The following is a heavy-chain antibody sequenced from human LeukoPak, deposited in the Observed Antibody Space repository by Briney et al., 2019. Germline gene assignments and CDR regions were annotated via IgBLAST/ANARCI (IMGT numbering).Heavy chain of an antibody. D-gene: IGHD3-10*01. CDR3: AKHSPLWFGEDY. V-gene: IGHV4-39*01. J-gene: IGHJ4*02. CDR1: GGSISSSSYY. CDR2: IYYSGST. Sequence: SETLSLTCTVSGGSISSSSYYWGWIRQPPGKGLEWIGSIYYSGSTYYNPSLKSRVTISVDTSKNQFSLKLSSVTAADTAVYYCAKHSPLWFGEDYWGQGTLVTVSS.